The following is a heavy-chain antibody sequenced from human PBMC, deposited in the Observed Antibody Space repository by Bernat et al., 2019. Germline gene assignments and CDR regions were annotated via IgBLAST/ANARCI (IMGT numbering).Heavy chain of an antibody. V-gene: IGHV3-23*01. CDR3: AKDLGVVFVATDAYDV. D-gene: IGHD2-2*01. CDR1: GFTFSSYP. J-gene: IGHJ3*01. Sequence: EVQLLESGGGLVQPGGSLRLSCAASGFTFSSYPMSWVRQAPGKGLEWVSAIGASGDNTYYADSVKGRFTISRGNSKDTLYLQMNSLRAEDTAVYFCAKDLGVVFVATDAYDVWGPGTMVTVSS. CDR2: IGASGDNT.